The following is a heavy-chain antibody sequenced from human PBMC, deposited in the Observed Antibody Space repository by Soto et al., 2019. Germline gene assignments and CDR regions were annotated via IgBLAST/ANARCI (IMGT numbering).Heavy chain of an antibody. D-gene: IGHD7-27*01. CDR1: GYTFTSYG. CDR3: ARDLGSSYYYYYMDV. Sequence: ASVKVSCKASGYTFTSYGISWVRQAPGQGLEWMGWMSANNGNTNYAQKFQGRVTMTRNTSISTAYMELSSLRSEDTAVYYCARDLGSSYYYYYMDVWGKGTTVTVSS. CDR2: MSANNGNT. J-gene: IGHJ6*03. V-gene: IGHV1-8*02.